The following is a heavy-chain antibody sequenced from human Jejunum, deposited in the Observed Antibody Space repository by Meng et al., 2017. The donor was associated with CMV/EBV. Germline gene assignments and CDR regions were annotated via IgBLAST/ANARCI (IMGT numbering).Heavy chain of an antibody. CDR3: ATSGLNYYGIDV. V-gene: IGHV3-15*05. Sequence: CAASGFIFRNTWMTWVRQVPGKGLEWLGRIKSKSDGAKTDYPAPLKGRVTISRDDSRNTLYLEMNALTTEDTGVYYCATSGLNYYGIDVWGQGTTVTVS. D-gene: IGHD3/OR15-3a*01. CDR2: IKSKSDGAKT. J-gene: IGHJ6*02. CDR1: GFIFRNTW.